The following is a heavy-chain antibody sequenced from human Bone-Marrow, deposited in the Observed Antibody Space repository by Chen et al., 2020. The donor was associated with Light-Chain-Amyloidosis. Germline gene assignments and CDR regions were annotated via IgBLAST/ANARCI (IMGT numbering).Heavy chain of an antibody. CDR2: IYPDDSDA. D-gene: IGHD5-12*01. V-gene: IGHV5-51*01. CDR1: GYTFPNYW. J-gene: IGHJ4*02. Sequence: VQLEQSGPEVKKPGESLKISCKGSGYTFPNYWIGWVRQMPGKGLEWMGVIYPDDSDARYSPSFESHVTISADKSIATAYLQWRSLKASDTAMYYCARRRDGYNFDYWGQGTLVTVSS. CDR3: ARRRDGYNFDY.